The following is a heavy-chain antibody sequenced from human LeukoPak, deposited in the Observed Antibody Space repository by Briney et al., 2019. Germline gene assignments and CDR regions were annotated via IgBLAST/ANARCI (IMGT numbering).Heavy chain of an antibody. CDR2: IYYSGST. D-gene: IGHD2-8*01. CDR3: ARLYGNWFDP. Sequence: PSETLSLTCTVSGGSISSYYWSWIRQPPGKGLEWIGYIYYSGSTNYNPSLKSRVTISVDTSRSQFSLKLSSVTAADTAVYYCARLYGNWFDPWGQGTLVTVSS. J-gene: IGHJ5*02. CDR1: GGSISSYY. V-gene: IGHV4-59*01.